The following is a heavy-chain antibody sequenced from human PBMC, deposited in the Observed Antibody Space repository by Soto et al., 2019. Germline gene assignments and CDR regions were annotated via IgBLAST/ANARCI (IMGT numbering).Heavy chain of an antibody. Sequence: GGSLRLSCAASGFTFSGSAMHWVRQASGKGLEWVGRIRSKANSYATAYAASVKGRFTISRDDSKNTAYLQMNSLKTEDTAVYYCTRHPSLYYYDSSGYYTHDAFDIWGQGTMVTVSS. CDR2: IRSKANSYAT. V-gene: IGHV3-73*01. J-gene: IGHJ3*02. CDR3: TRHPSLYYYDSSGYYTHDAFDI. D-gene: IGHD3-22*01. CDR1: GFTFSGSA.